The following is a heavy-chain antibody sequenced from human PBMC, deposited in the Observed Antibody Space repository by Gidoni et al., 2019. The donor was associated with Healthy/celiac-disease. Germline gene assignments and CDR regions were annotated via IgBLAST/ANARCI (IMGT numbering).Heavy chain of an antibody. CDR1: GGSFSGYY. CDR3: ARGPLGDHPIRDYYYYGMDV. D-gene: IGHD3-16*01. CDR2: INHSGST. Sequence: QVQLQQWGAGLLKPSETLSLPCAVYGGSFSGYYWSWIRQPPGKGLEWIGEINHSGSTNYNPSLKSRVTISVDTSKNQFSLKLSSVTAADTAVYYCARGPLGDHPIRDYYYYGMDVWGQGTTVTVSS. V-gene: IGHV4-34*01. J-gene: IGHJ6*02.